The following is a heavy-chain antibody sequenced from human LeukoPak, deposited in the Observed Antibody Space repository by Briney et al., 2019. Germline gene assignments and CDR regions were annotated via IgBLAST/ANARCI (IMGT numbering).Heavy chain of an antibody. CDR3: ARVQLYYYDSSGFSGAFDY. J-gene: IGHJ4*02. D-gene: IGHD3-22*01. CDR2: INHSGST. Sequence: SETLSLTCAVYGGSFSGYYWSWIRQPPGKGLEWIGEINHSGSTYYNPSLKSRVTISVDTSKNQFSLKLSSVTAADTAVYYCARVQLYYYDSSGFSGAFDYWGQGTLVTVSS. CDR1: GGSFSGYY. V-gene: IGHV4-34*01.